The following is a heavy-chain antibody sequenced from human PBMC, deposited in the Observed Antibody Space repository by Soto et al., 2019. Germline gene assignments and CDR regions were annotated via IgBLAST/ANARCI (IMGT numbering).Heavy chain of an antibody. Sequence: PVGSLRLSCADSGFTFSSYSMNWVRQAPGKGLEWVSSISSSSSYIYYADSVKGRFTISRDNAKKSLYLQMNSLRAEDTAVYYCARAVDSCSPFDYWGQGTLVTVSS. J-gene: IGHJ4*02. V-gene: IGHV3-21*01. CDR2: ISSSSSYI. CDR1: GFTFSSYS. CDR3: ARAVDSCSPFDY. D-gene: IGHD6-13*01.